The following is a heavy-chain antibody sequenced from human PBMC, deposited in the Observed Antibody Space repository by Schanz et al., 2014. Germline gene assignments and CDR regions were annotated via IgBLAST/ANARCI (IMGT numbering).Heavy chain of an antibody. CDR1: GFTFRGHA. Sequence: QVQLVESGGGVVQPGRSLRLSCAASGFTFRGHAMHWVRQAPGKGLEWVSVISLDGSDKYYADSVKGRFTISRDNSKNTLYLQMNSLRAEDTAVYFCARRSYPYGMDVWGQGTTVTVSS. CDR2: ISLDGSDK. CDR3: ARRSYPYGMDV. J-gene: IGHJ6*02. V-gene: IGHV3-30*03. D-gene: IGHD3-16*01.